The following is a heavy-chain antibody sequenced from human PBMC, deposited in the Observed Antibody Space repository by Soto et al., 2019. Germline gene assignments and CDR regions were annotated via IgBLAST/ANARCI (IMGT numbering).Heavy chain of an antibody. CDR3: VNHEVGATVYFDH. Sequence: QVQLVESGGGVVQPGRSLRLSCAASGFTFSDYTMHWVRQPPGKGLEWVAVISHDGSLSYDADSVKGRFTISRDNSRDTLFLEMNGLRVEDTAVYYCVNHEVGATVYFDHWGQGTLVTVSS. D-gene: IGHD1-26*01. V-gene: IGHV3-30*04. CDR1: GFTFSDYT. CDR2: ISHDGSLS. J-gene: IGHJ4*02.